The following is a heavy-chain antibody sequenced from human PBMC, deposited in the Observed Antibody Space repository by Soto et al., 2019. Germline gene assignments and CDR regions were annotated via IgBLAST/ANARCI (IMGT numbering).Heavy chain of an antibody. CDR2: ISYDGSDK. CDR1: GFTFSSFG. CDR3: XXXXXXXSPESFDN. J-gene: IGHJ4*02. Sequence: QVQLVESGGGVVQPGKSLRLSCVTSGFTFSSFGMHWVRQAQGKGLEWVTFISYDGSDKSYADSVKGRVTVSRDNXXXXXXXXXXXXXXXXXXXXXXXXXXXXXSPESFDNWGRGTLVTVSX. V-gene: IGHV3-30*03.